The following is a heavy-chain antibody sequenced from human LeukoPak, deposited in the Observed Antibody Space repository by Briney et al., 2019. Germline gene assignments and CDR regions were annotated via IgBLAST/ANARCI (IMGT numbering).Heavy chain of an antibody. Sequence: SETLSLTCAVYGGSFSGYYWSWLRQPPGKGLEWIGEINHSGSTNYNPSLKSRVTISVDTSKNQFSLKLSSVTAADTAVYYCARYVAGSFYINWFDPWGQGTLVTVSS. D-gene: IGHD2/OR15-2a*01. CDR3: ARYVAGSFYINWFDP. J-gene: IGHJ5*02. V-gene: IGHV4-34*01. CDR2: INHSGST. CDR1: GGSFSGYY.